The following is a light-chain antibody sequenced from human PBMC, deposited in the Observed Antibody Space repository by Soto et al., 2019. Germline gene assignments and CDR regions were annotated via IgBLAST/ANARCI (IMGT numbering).Light chain of an antibody. CDR2: KAS. CDR1: QSIRSW. J-gene: IGKJ1*01. CDR3: QQYNSYPWT. V-gene: IGKV1-5*03. Sequence: DIQMTQSPSTLSASVGDRVTITCRASQSIRSWLAWYQQKPGKAPQLLIYKASNLESGVPSRFSRSGSGTEFTVTISSMQPDDFGTYYCQQYNSYPWTFGQGTTVEIK.